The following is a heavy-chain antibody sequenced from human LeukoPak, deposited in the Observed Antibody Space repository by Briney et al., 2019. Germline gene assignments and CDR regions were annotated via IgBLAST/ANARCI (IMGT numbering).Heavy chain of an antibody. CDR1: GGSLSSYY. CDR2: IYYSGST. CDR3: ARDLKPYYYYGMDV. J-gene: IGHJ6*02. V-gene: IGHV4-59*01. D-gene: IGHD1-14*01. Sequence: SETLSLTCTVSGGSLSSYYWSWIRQPPGKGLEWIGYIYYSGSTNYNPSLKSRVTISVDTSKNQFSLKLSSVTAADTAVYYCARDLKPYYYYGMDVWGQGTTVTVSS.